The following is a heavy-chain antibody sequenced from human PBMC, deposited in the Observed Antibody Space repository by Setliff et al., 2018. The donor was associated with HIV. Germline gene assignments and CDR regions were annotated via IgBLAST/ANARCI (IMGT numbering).Heavy chain of an antibody. CDR2: TIPVLSMS. D-gene: IGHD3-10*01. CDR1: EDTFNSYT. V-gene: IGHV1-69*02. CDR3: ATSFGSGVAPFDN. J-gene: IGHJ4*02. Sequence: ASVKVSCKASEDTFNSYTIHWVRQTPGQGLEWMGRTIPVLSMSNFALKFQGRGSIFADKSTGTAYLGLNGLTSEDTAIYYCATSFGSGVAPFDNWGQGTLVTVSS.